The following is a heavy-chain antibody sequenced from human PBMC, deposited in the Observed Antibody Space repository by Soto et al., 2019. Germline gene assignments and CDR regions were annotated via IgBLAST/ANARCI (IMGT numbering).Heavy chain of an antibody. D-gene: IGHD1-1*01. CDR1: CGPIKSLGYD. Sequence: TLSPPCSILCGPIKSLGYDWGWPPQNPGKVLEWIVDIYHSGSTYYNPSLKSRVTISVDTSKNQFSLKLSSVTAADMAVYYCARDVERGGNMDYWGKGTLVTVSS. CDR2: IYHSGST. CDR3: ARDVERGGNMDY. V-gene: IGHV4-31*03. J-gene: IGHJ4*02.